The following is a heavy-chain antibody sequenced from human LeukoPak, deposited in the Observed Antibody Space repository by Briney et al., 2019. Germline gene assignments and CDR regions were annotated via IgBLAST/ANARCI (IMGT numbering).Heavy chain of an antibody. CDR2: INLNSGGT. V-gene: IGHV1-2*02. J-gene: IGHJ3*02. D-gene: IGHD1-26*01. Sequence: GASVKVSCKASGYTFTGYYMHWVRQAPGQGLEWMGWINLNSGGTKYAQKFQGRVTMTRDTSISTAYMELTSLRSDDTAVYYCARDPSGSYFSGTFDIWGQGTMVTVSS. CDR3: ARDPSGSYFSGTFDI. CDR1: GYTFTGYY.